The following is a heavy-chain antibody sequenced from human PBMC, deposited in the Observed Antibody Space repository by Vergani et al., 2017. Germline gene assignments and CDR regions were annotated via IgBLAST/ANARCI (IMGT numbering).Heavy chain of an antibody. CDR1: GFTFSSYS. CDR2: ISSSSSYI. CDR3: AGAGKQLAFDY. D-gene: IGHD6-13*01. Sequence: VQLVESGGGVVQPGRSLRLSCAASGFTFSSYSMNWVRQAPGKGLEWVSSISSSSSYIYYADSVKGRFTISRDNAKNSLYLQMNSLRAEDTAVYYCAGAGKQLAFDYWGQGTLVTVSS. J-gene: IGHJ4*02. V-gene: IGHV3-21*01.